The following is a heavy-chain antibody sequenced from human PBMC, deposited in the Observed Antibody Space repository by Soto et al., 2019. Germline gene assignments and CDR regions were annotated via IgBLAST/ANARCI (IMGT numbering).Heavy chain of an antibody. CDR1: GFTFSNAW. D-gene: IGHD2-8*01. V-gene: IGHV3-15*07. Sequence: GVLRLSCAASGFTFSNAWMNWVRQAPGKGLEWVGRIKSKTDGGTTDYAAPVKGRFTISRDDSKNTLYLQMNSLKTEDTAVYYCTVLYCNNGVCYDYWGQGTLLTVSS. J-gene: IGHJ4*02. CDR2: IKSKTDGGTT. CDR3: TVLYCNNGVCYDY.